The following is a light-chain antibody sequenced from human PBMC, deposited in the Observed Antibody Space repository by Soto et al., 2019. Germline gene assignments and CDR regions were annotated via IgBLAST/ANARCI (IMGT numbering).Light chain of an antibody. V-gene: IGKV1-39*01. CDR3: QQSYSTPFS. CDR1: QTINNF. J-gene: IGKJ3*01. CDR2: AAS. Sequence: DIQMTQSPSSLSASVGDRGTITCRASQTINNFLNWYQQKPGKAPELLIYAASSLQNRVPSRFSGSGSGTDFTLSISSMQPEDFATYYCQQSYSTPFSVGPGTKVDIK.